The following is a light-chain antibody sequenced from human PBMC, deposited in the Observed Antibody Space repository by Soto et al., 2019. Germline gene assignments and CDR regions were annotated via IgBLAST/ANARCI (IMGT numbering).Light chain of an antibody. CDR3: QVWDSSSDPPVV. V-gene: IGLV3-21*04. CDR1: NIGSKS. Sequence: SYELTQPPSVSVAPGKTARITCGGNNIGSKSVHWYQQKPGQAPVLVIYYDSDRPSGIPERFSGSNSGNTATLTISRVEAGDEADYYWQVWDSSSDPPVVFGGGTKLTVL. CDR2: YDS. J-gene: IGLJ2*01.